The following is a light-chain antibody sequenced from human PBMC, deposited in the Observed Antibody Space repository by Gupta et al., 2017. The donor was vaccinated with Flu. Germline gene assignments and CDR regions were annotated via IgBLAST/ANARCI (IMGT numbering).Light chain of an antibody. CDR1: QSVSSIF. CDR2: ATS. CDR3: HQYGNSPST. V-gene: IGKV3-20*01. Sequence: EIVLTQSPGTLSLSPGERATLSCRASQSVSSIFFGWYQQKPGQAPRLVMHATSSSATGIPDRFSGSGSGTDFTLTISRLEPEDFAVYYCHQYGNSPSTFGQGTKVEIK. J-gene: IGKJ1*01.